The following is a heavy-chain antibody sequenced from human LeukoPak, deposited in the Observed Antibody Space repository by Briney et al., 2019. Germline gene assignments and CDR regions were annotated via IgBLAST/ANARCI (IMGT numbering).Heavy chain of an antibody. CDR1: GGSLSTSSYY. CDR3: ARHSSVLPFDY. CDR2: IYYSGST. D-gene: IGHD3-10*01. V-gene: IGHV4-39*01. Sequence: SETLSLTCTVSGGSLSTSSYYWGWIRQPPGKGLEWIGSIYYSGSTFYNPSPKSRVTIFVDTSRNQFSLKLSSVTAADTAVYYCARHSSVLPFDYWGQGTLVAVSS. J-gene: IGHJ4*02.